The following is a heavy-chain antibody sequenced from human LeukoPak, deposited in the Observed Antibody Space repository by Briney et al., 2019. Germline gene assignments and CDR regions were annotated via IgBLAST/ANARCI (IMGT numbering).Heavy chain of an antibody. CDR1: GFTFSSYA. J-gene: IGHJ3*01. D-gene: IGHD4-11*01. V-gene: IGHV3-23*01. CDR2: ITSNSRT. CDR3: GRDPNGNYVGAFEF. Sequence: GGSLRLSCTASGFTFSSYAMTWVRQAPGKGVEWVSSITSNSRTSYGDSVKGRFTISRDNSKNTGYLQMDSLRAEDTAIFYCGRDPNGNYVGAFEFWSRGTMVTVSS.